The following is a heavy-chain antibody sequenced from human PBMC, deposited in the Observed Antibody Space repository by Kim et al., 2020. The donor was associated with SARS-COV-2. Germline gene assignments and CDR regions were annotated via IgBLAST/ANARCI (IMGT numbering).Heavy chain of an antibody. CDR1: GGSISSSSYY. V-gene: IGHV4-39*01. D-gene: IGHD3-22*01. CDR3: ARPDSSGYYPAAFDI. J-gene: IGHJ3*02. Sequence: SETLSLTCTVPGGSISSSSYYWGWIRQPPGKGLEWIGSIYYSGSTYYNPSLKSRVTISVDTSKNQFSLKLSSVTAADTAVYYCARPDSSGYYPAAFDIWG. CDR2: IYYSGST.